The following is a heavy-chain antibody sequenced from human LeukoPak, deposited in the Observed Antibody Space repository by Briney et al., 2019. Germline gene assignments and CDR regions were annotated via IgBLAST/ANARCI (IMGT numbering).Heavy chain of an antibody. V-gene: IGHV4-39*01. CDR3: ASPNTSEGY. D-gene: IGHD1-14*01. CDR2: IYYSGST. Sequence: SETLSLTCTVSGGSISSSSYYWGWIRQPPGKGLEWIGSIYYSGSTYYNPSLKSRVTISVDTSKNQFSLKLSSVTAADTAVYHCASPNTSEGYWGQGTLVTVSS. J-gene: IGHJ4*02. CDR1: GGSISSSSYY.